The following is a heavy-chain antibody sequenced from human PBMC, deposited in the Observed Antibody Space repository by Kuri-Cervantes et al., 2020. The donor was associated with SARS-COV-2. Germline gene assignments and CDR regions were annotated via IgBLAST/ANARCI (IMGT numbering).Heavy chain of an antibody. CDR3: ARAAGDQGEYYYYYYMDV. D-gene: IGHD7-27*01. J-gene: IGHJ6*03. V-gene: IGHV4-59*12. CDR1: GGSISSYY. Sequence: SETLSLTCTVSGGSISSYYWSWIRQPPGKGLEWIGSIYHSGSTYYNPSLKSRVTISVDTSKNQFSLKLSSVTAADTAVYYCARAAGDQGEYYYYYYMDVWGKGTTVTVSS. CDR2: IYHSGST.